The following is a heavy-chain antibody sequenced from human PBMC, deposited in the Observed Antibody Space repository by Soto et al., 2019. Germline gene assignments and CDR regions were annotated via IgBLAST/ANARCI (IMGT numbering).Heavy chain of an antibody. D-gene: IGHD6-19*01. CDR2: VYSGSAT. Sequence: EVRLVETGGGLIQPGGSLRLSCAVSGFTVSDTYMNWVRQAPGKGLEWVSVVYSGSATYYADSVKGRFTISRDNSKNTVFLQMNSLRVEDTAVYYCARGKSGWLPFDYWGQGILVTVSS. CDR3: ARGKSGWLPFDY. V-gene: IGHV3-53*02. CDR1: GFTVSDTY. J-gene: IGHJ4*02.